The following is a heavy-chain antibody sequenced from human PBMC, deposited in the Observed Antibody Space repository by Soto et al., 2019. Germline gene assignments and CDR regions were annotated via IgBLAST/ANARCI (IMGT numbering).Heavy chain of an antibody. Sequence: GGSLRLSCAASGVTFSSYAMNWVRQAPGKGLEWVSTISDTGGGTFYAGSVKGRFTISRDNSKNTLYLQMHRLRADDSDIYFCAVGRHKTSGFNTWFDPWGRGTQVTVSS. CDR2: ISDTGGGT. V-gene: IGHV3-23*01. D-gene: IGHD3-22*01. CDR1: GVTFSSYA. J-gene: IGHJ5*02. CDR3: AVGRHKTSGFNTWFDP.